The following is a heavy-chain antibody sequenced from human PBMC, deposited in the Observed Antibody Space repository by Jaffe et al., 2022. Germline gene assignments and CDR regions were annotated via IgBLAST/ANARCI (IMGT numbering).Heavy chain of an antibody. CDR2: IYTSGST. Sequence: QVQLQESGPGLVKPSQTLSLTCTVSGGSISSGSYYWSWIRQPAGKGLEWIGRIYTSGSTNYNPSLKSRVTISVDTSKNQFSLKLSSVTAADTAVYYCARDGAYYDSSGSLINDAFDIWGQGTMVTVSS. J-gene: IGHJ3*02. D-gene: IGHD3-22*01. CDR3: ARDGAYYDSSGSLINDAFDI. CDR1: GGSISSGSYY. V-gene: IGHV4-61*02.